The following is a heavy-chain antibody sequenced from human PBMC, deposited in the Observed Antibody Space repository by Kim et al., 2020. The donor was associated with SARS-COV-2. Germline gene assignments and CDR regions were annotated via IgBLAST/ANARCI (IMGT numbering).Heavy chain of an antibody. CDR3: ARWGMTTVTLDY. J-gene: IGHJ4*02. Sequence: RYCPSFQGQVTISADKSISTSYLQWSSLKASDTAMYYCARWGMTTVTLDYWGQGTLVTVSS. V-gene: IGHV5-51*01. D-gene: IGHD4-17*01.